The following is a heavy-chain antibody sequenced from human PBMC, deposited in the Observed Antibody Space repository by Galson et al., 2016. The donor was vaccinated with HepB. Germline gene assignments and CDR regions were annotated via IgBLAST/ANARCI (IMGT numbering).Heavy chain of an antibody. Sequence: SLRLSCAASGFIFSDYDMHWVRQVTGKSLEWVSAIDSAGDTFYPGSVKGRFTISRENAKNSSYLQMNGLRAGDTAMYYCARALLGGGAGGSDTVAVPSAMDHWGQGTLVTVSS. CDR2: IDSAGDT. D-gene: IGHD2-2*01. V-gene: IGHV3-13*01. J-gene: IGHJ4*02. CDR1: GFIFSDYD. CDR3: ARALLGGGAGGSDTVAVPSAMDH.